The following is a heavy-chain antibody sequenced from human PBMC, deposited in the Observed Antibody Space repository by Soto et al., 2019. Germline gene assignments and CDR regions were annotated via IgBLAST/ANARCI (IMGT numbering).Heavy chain of an antibody. Sequence: SETLSLTSTVSGGSISSYYWSWIRQPPGKGLEWIGYIYYSGSTNYNPSLKSRVTISVDTSKNQFSLKLSSVTAADTAVYYCASTMDYGGYVSYFDYWGQGTLVTVSS. CDR2: IYYSGST. V-gene: IGHV4-59*08. CDR3: ASTMDYGGYVSYFDY. J-gene: IGHJ4*02. D-gene: IGHD4-17*01. CDR1: GGSISSYY.